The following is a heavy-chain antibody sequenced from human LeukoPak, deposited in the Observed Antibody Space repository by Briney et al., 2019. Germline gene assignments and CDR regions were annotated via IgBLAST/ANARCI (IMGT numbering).Heavy chain of an antibody. D-gene: IGHD4-11*01. CDR1: GGTFSSYA. CDR2: IIPIFDTA. J-gene: IGHJ4*02. CDR3: ARGGYSNYVAYFDY. V-gene: IGHV1-69*13. Sequence: ASVKVSCKASGGTFSSYAISWVRQAPGQGLEWMGGIIPIFDTANCAQKFQGRVTITADESTSTAYMELSSLRSEDTAVYYCARGGYSNYVAYFDYWGQGTLVTVSS.